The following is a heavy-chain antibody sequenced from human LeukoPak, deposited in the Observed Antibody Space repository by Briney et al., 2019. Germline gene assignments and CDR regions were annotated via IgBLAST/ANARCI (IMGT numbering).Heavy chain of an antibody. V-gene: IGHV1-69*13. CDR1: GGTFSSYA. D-gene: IGHD3-22*01. CDR2: IIPIFGTA. J-gene: IGHJ4*02. Sequence: VASVKVSCKASGGTFSSYAISWVRQAPGQGLEWMGGIIPIFGTANYAQKFQGRVTITADESTSTAYMELSSLRSEDTAVYYCASGPGTMIVVVFDYWGQGTLITVSS. CDR3: ASGPGTMIVVVFDY.